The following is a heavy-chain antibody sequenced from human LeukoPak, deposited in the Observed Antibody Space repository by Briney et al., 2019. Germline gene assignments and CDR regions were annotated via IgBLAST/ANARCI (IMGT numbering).Heavy chain of an antibody. CDR2: FDPEDGET. CDR3: ATAIRYDYVWGRYPKGFQH. CDR1: GYTLTELS. D-gene: IGHD3-16*01. Sequence: PWASVKVSCKVSGYTLTELSMHWVRQDPGKGLEWMGGFDPEDGETIYAQKFQGRVTMTEDTSTDTAYMELSSPRSEDTAVYYCATAIRYDYVWGRYPKGFQHWGQGTLVTVSS. V-gene: IGHV1-24*01. J-gene: IGHJ1*01.